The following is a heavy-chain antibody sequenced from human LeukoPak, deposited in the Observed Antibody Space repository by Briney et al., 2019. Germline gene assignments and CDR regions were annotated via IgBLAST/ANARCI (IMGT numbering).Heavy chain of an antibody. CDR1: GYTFTSYD. CDR2: VNPNSGNT. J-gene: IGHJ4*02. D-gene: IGHD3-9*01. Sequence: ASVKVSCKASGYTFTSYDINWVRQATGQGLEWMGWVNPNSGNTGYAQKFQGRVTMTRNTSISTAYMELSSLRSEDTAVYYCARYYDILTGYQGWGQGTLVTVSS. CDR3: ARYYDILTGYQG. V-gene: IGHV1-8*01.